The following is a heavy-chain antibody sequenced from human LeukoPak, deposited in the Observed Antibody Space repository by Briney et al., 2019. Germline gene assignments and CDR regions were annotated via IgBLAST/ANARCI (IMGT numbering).Heavy chain of an antibody. CDR2: IYTGGTT. CDR3: ARDPNSAL. J-gene: IGHJ4*02. V-gene: IGHV4-4*07. Sequence: SETLSLTCIVSRCSINNYYWSWIRQPAGKGLEWIGRIYTGGTTNYNPSLKSRVTISFDTSKNQCSLSRTSVTAADTAVHYCARDPNSALWGQGTLVTVSS. D-gene: IGHD4-23*01. CDR1: RCSINNYY.